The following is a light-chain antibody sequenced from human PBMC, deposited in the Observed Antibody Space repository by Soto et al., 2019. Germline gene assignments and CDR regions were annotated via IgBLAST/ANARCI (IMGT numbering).Light chain of an antibody. CDR2: AAS. CDR1: QGISNS. Sequence: DIQMTQSPSSLSASVGDRVTITCRASQGISNSLAWYQQNAGKSPNLLIYAASILQSGVPPRFSGSGSGTDFSLTISSLQPEDVATYYCQTYNSARVTFGGGTKVEIK. CDR3: QTYNSARVT. J-gene: IGKJ4*01. V-gene: IGKV1-27*01.